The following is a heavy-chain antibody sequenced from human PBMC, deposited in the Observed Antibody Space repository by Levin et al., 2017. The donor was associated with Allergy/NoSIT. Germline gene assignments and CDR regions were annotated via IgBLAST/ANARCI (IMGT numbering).Heavy chain of an antibody. J-gene: IGHJ4*02. CDR2: IKSSDSST. CDR3: AKLPGGNRHSVDY. CDR1: GFTFSSYA. Sequence: PGGSLRLSCAASGFTFSSYAMNWVRQAPGKGLEWVSAIKSSDSSTFYADSVKGRFTISRDNSKNTLYLQMNSLRAEDTAVYYCAKLPGGNRHSVDYWGQGTLVTVSS. D-gene: IGHD5-12*01. V-gene: IGHV3-23*01.